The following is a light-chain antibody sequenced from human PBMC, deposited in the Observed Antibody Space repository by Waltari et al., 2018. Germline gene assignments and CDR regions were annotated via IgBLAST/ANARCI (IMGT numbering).Light chain of an antibody. J-gene: IGKJ1*01. CDR1: QSLLHSDGKTY. V-gene: IGKV2D-29*01. CDR2: EAS. CDR3: MQTIEFWT. Sequence: DVVMTQTPLSLSVTPGQPASISCKSSQSLLHSDGKTYLFWYLHKPGQPPQLLIYEASNRFSGVPDRFSGSGSGTDFTLKISRVEAEDVGVYYCMQTIEFWTFGQGTKVEIK.